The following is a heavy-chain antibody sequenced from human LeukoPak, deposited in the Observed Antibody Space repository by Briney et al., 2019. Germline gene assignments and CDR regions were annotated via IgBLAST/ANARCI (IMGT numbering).Heavy chain of an antibody. CDR3: AKDQYDSSALSALGS. D-gene: IGHD3-22*01. Sequence: GGSLRLSCAASGFTFSSYAMSWVRQAPGKGLEWVSAISGSGGSTYYADSVKGRFTISRDNSKNTLYLQMNSLRAEDTAVYYCAKDQYDSSALSALGSWGQGTLVTVSS. CDR1: GFTFSSYA. CDR2: ISGSGGST. V-gene: IGHV3-23*01. J-gene: IGHJ4*02.